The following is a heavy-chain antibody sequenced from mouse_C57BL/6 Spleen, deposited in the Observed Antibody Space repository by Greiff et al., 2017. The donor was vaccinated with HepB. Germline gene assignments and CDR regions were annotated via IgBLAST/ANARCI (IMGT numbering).Heavy chain of an antibody. CDR2: IWSGGST. J-gene: IGHJ2*01. V-gene: IGHV2-2*01. D-gene: IGHD1-1*01. Sequence: VMLVESGPGLVQPSQSLSITCTVSGFSLTSYGVHWVRQSPGKGLEWLGVIWSGGSTDYNAAFISRLSISKDNSKSQVFFKMNSLQADDTAIYYCATITTVVGYFDYWGQGTTLTVSS. CDR3: ATITTVVGYFDY. CDR1: GFSLTSYG.